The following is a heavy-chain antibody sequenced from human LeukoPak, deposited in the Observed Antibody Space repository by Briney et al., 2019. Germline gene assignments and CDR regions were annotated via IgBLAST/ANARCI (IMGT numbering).Heavy chain of an antibody. CDR2: INPNSGGT. CDR1: GYTFTGYY. D-gene: IGHD6-13*01. CDR3: AREGPEQQLPSYDY. Sequence: ASVKVSCKASGYTFTGYYMHWVRQAPGQGLEWMGWINPNSGGTNYAQKFQGRVTMTRDTSISTAYMELSRLRSDDTAVYYCAREGPEQQLPSYDYWGQGTLVTVSS. J-gene: IGHJ4*02. V-gene: IGHV1-2*02.